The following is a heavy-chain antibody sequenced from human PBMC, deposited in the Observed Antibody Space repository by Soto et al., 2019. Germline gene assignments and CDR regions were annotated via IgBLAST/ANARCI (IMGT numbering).Heavy chain of an antibody. Sequence: VQLLESGGALVQPGGSLRLSCEASGFTFRSYAMSWVRQAPGKGLEWVSAISDNGGNTYYPDSVRGRFTISRDNSKNTLFLQMNSLRAEDTAVYYCAKDFSYDSSGVLDYWGQGTLVTVSS. V-gene: IGHV3-23*01. D-gene: IGHD3-22*01. CDR3: AKDFSYDSSGVLDY. CDR2: ISDNGGNT. J-gene: IGHJ4*02. CDR1: GFTFRSYA.